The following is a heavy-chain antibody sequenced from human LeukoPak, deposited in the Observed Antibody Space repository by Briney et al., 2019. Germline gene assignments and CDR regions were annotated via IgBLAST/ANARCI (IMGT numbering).Heavy chain of an antibody. J-gene: IGHJ5*01. V-gene: IGHV1-18*01. CDR1: GYTFTSYG. CDR2: ISAYNGNT. Sequence: GASVKVSCKASGYTFTSYGISWVRQAPGQGLEWMGWISAYNGNTDYAQKLQGRVTMTTDTSTGTAYMELRSLRSEDTAVYYCARECSSCTNWFDSWGQGTLVTVSS. D-gene: IGHD6-13*01. CDR3: ARECSSCTNWFDS.